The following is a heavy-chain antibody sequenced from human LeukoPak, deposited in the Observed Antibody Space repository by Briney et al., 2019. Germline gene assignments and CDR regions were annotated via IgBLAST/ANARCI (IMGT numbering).Heavy chain of an antibody. J-gene: IGHJ4*02. CDR3: ARDRRATPMYFFDF. CDR2: IRHSGVDS. D-gene: IGHD2-15*01. CDR1: RFSFSDYT. Sequence: GGSLRLSCAAARFSFSDYTMSWVRQLPGKGLEWVSGIRHSGVDSSYADSVKGRFTISRDNSKNMLYLQMNSLRDDDTGVYYCARDRRATPMYFFDFWGQGTPVTVSS. V-gene: IGHV3-23*01.